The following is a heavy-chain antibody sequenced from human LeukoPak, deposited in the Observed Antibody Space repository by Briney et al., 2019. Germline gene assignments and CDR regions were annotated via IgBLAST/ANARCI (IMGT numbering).Heavy chain of an antibody. CDR3: AKIIDYGALDACDI. Sequence: GGSLRLSCAASGFSFHSYAMTWVRQAPGEGLEWVAGISGSGVSTHYADSVKGRFTISRDNSKNTLHAQMNSLKAEDTAVYYCAKIIDYGALDACDIWGQGTMVTVSS. V-gene: IGHV3-23*01. D-gene: IGHD4-17*01. J-gene: IGHJ3*02. CDR2: ISGSGVST. CDR1: GFSFHSYA.